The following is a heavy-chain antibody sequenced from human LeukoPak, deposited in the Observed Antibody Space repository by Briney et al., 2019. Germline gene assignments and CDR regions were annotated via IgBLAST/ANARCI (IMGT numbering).Heavy chain of an antibody. D-gene: IGHD5-24*01. J-gene: IGHJ4*02. Sequence: PSETLSLTCTVSGGSISSGGYYWSWIRQHPGKGLEWIGYIYYSGSTYYNPSLKSRVTISVDTSKNQFSLKLSSVTAADTAVYYCARGGWLQLTFDYWGQGTLVTVSS. CDR1: GGSISSGGYY. CDR3: ARGGWLQLTFDY. V-gene: IGHV4-31*03. CDR2: IYYSGST.